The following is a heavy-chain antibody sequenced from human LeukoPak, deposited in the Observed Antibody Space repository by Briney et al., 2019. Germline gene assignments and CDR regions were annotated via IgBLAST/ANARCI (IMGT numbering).Heavy chain of an antibody. CDR2: IIPIFGTA. CDR1: GGTFSSYA. J-gene: IGHJ4*02. D-gene: IGHD4-23*01. CDR3: AREGGNSAYFDY. Sequence: ASVKVSCKASGGTFSSYAISWVRQAPGQGLEWMGGIIPIFGTANYAQKFQGRVTITADESTSTAYMELSSLRSEDTAVYYCAREGGNSAYFDYWGQGTLVTVSS. V-gene: IGHV1-69*13.